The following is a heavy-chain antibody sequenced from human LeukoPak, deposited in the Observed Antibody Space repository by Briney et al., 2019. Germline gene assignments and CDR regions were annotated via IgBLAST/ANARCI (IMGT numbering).Heavy chain of an antibody. CDR1: GGSFSGYY. CDR2: INHSGST. Sequence: PSETLSLTCAVYGGSFSGYYWSWIRQPPGKGLEWIGEINHSGSTNYNPSLKSRVTISVDTSKNQFSLKLSSVTAADTAAYYCASLVTSWGQGTLVTVSS. CDR3: ASLVTS. D-gene: IGHD1-26*01. J-gene: IGHJ5*02. V-gene: IGHV4-34*01.